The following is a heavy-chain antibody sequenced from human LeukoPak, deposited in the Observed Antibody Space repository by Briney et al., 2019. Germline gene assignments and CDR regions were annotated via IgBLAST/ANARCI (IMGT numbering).Heavy chain of an antibody. CDR3: AKEKEYYYGSGSYSIGAFDI. J-gene: IGHJ3*02. CDR2: ISGSGGST. V-gene: IGHV3-23*01. CDR1: GFTFSSYA. D-gene: IGHD3-10*01. Sequence: QAGGSLRLSCAASGFTFSSYAMSWVRQAPGKGLEWVSAISGSGGSTYYADSVKGRFTISRDNSKNTLYLQMNSLRAEDTAVYYCAKEKEYYYGSGSYSIGAFDIWGQGTMVTVSS.